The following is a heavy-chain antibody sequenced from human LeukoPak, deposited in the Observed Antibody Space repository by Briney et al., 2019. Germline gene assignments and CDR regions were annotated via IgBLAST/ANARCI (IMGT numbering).Heavy chain of an antibody. CDR3: ARDSSGYDGYYFDY. V-gene: IGHV4-34*01. D-gene: IGHD5-12*01. CDR1: GGSFSGYY. CDR2: INHSGST. Sequence: SETLSLTCAVYGGSFSGYYWSWIRQPPGKGLEWIGEINHSGSTNYNPSLKSRVTISVDTSKNQFSLKLSSVTAADTAVYYCARDSSGYDGYYFDYWGQGTLVTVSS. J-gene: IGHJ4*02.